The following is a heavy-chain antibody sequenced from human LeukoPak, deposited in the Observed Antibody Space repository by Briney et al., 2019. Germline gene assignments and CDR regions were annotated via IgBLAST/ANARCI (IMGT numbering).Heavy chain of an antibody. CDR3: ARLMVRGVIYAFDI. CDR2: IFYDGSP. Sequence: SETLSLTCTVSSGSISNSNYYWGWIRQPPGKGLEWIGSIFYDGSPNYNPSLKSRVTISVDTSKNQFSLKLSSVTAADTAVYYCARLMVRGVIYAFDIWGQGTMVTVSS. D-gene: IGHD3-10*01. CDR1: SGSISNSNYY. V-gene: IGHV4-39*07. J-gene: IGHJ3*02.